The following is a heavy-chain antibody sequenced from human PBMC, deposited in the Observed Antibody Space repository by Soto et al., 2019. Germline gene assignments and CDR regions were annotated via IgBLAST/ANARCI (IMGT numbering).Heavy chain of an antibody. CDR1: GFTVSTYY. D-gene: IGHD3-10*01. J-gene: IGHJ4*02. CDR2: VYSGGTT. Sequence: PGGSLRLSCAASGFTVSTYYMNWVRQAPGEGLEWVSVVYSGGTTYYADSVRGRFTISRDNSKSTLFLQMNSLRAEDTAVYYCARGRSASSDFDSWGQGTLVTVS. V-gene: IGHV3-66*01. CDR3: ARGRSASSDFDS.